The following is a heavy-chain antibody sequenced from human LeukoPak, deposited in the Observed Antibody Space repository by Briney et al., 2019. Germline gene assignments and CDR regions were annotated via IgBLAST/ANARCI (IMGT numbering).Heavy chain of an antibody. V-gene: IGHV3-21*01. CDR3: AREASSSVKAFDI. CDR1: GFTFSSYS. CDR2: ISSSSSYI. Sequence: PGGSMRLSCAASGFTFSSYSMNWVRQAPGEGLEWVSSISSSSSYIYYADSVKGRFTISRDNAKNSLYLQMNSLRAEDTAVYYCAREASSSVKAFDIWGQGTMVTVSS. J-gene: IGHJ3*02. D-gene: IGHD6-13*01.